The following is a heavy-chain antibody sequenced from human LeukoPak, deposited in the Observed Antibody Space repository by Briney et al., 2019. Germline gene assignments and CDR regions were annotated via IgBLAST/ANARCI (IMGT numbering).Heavy chain of an antibody. Sequence: ASVKVSCKASGYTFPSYDINWVRQATGQGLEWMGWMNLNSGNTGYAQKFQGRVTMTRNTSISTAYMELSSLRSEDTAVYYCVRYVTYYDILTGYYPYYYYGMDVWGQGTTVTVSS. D-gene: IGHD3-9*01. V-gene: IGHV1-8*01. CDR1: GYTFPSYD. CDR2: MNLNSGNT. J-gene: IGHJ6*02. CDR3: VRYVTYYDILTGYYPYYYYGMDV.